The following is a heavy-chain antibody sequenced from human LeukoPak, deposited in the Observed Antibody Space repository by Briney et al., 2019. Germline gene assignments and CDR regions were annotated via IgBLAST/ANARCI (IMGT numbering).Heavy chain of an antibody. V-gene: IGHV3-11*01. Sequence: GGSLRLSCAASGFTFSDYYISWIRQAPGKGLEWVSYISSSGSTIYYADSVKGRFTISRDNAKNSLYLQMNSLRAEDTAVYYCARVRDGYMHRGYFDYWGQGTLVTVSS. J-gene: IGHJ4*02. CDR2: ISSSGSTI. CDR1: GFTFSDYY. CDR3: ARVRDGYMHRGYFDY. D-gene: IGHD5-24*01.